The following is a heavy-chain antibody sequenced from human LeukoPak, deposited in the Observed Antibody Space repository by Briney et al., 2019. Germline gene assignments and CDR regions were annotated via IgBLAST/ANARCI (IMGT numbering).Heavy chain of an antibody. J-gene: IGHJ5*02. CDR1: GFTFSSYG. CDR3: AKDRWKNCGGGSCSGLTRWFDP. V-gene: IGHV3-33*06. Sequence: GGSLRLSCAACGFTFSSYGMHWVRQAPGKGLEWVAVIWYDGSNKYYADSVKGRFTISRENSKNTLYLQMNSLRAEATAVYYCAKDRWKNCGGGSCSGLTRWFDPWGQGTLVTVSS. D-gene: IGHD2-15*01. CDR2: IWYDGSNK.